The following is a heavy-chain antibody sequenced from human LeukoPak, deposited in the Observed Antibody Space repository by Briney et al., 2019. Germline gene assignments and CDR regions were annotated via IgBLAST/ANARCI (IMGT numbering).Heavy chain of an antibody. D-gene: IGHD6-19*01. J-gene: IGHJ6*03. Sequence: PSETLSLTCAVSGGSISSSNWWSWVRQPPGKGLEWIGEIYHSGSTNYNPSLKSRVTISMDTSKNQFSLKLTSVTAADTAVYYCAKDSVSEQWLVSDGYYHSYYYMDVWGKGTTVTISS. V-gene: IGHV4-4*02. CDR2: IYHSGST. CDR1: GGSISSSNW. CDR3: AKDSVSEQWLVSDGYYHSYYYMDV.